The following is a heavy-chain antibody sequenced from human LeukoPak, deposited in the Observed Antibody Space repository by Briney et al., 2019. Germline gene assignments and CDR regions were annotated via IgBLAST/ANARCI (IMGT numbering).Heavy chain of an antibody. J-gene: IGHJ3*02. V-gene: IGHV3-15*01. D-gene: IGHD3-22*01. Sequence: KTGGSLRLSCAASGFTFSNAWMSWVRQAPGKGLEWVGRIKSKTDGGKTDYAAPVKGRFTISRDDSKNTLYLQMNSLKTEDTAVYYCTTDQYYYDSSGLNAFDIWGQGTMVTVSS. CDR2: IKSKTDGGKT. CDR1: GFTFSNAW. CDR3: TTDQYYYDSSGLNAFDI.